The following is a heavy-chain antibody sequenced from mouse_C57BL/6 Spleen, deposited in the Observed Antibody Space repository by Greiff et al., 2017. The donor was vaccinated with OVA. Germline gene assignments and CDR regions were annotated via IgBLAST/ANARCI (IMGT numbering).Heavy chain of an antibody. V-gene: IGHV5-9-1*02. CDR2: ISSGGGYI. CDR3: TRDARRAMDY. CDR1: GFTFSSYA. J-gene: IGHJ4*01. Sequence: EVMLVESGEGLVKPGGSLKLSCAASGFTFSSYAMSWVRQTPEKRLEWVAYISSGGGYIYYSDTVKGRYTISRDNARNTLYLQMSSVKSEDTGMDYCTRDARRAMDYWGKGTSVTVSS.